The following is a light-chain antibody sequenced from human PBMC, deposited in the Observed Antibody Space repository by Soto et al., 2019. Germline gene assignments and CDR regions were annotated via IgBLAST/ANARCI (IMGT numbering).Light chain of an antibody. CDR1: SSDVGGYNY. CDR2: DVS. J-gene: IGLJ2*01. Sequence: QSALTQPASVSGSPGQSITISCTGTSSDVGGYNYVSWYQQHPGKAPKLMIYDVSNRPSGVSDRFSGSKSGNTASLTISGLQAEDEADYSCSSYTSSSTHVVFGGGTMLTVL. CDR3: SSYTSSSTHVV. V-gene: IGLV2-14*01.